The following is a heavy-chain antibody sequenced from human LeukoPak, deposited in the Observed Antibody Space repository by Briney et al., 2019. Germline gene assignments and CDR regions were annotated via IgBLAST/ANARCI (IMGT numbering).Heavy chain of an antibody. CDR1: GFTFSTFA. D-gene: IGHD3-10*01. CDR2: INSDGSST. CDR3: ASSRSGSYYGQFDH. V-gene: IGHV3-74*01. J-gene: IGHJ5*02. Sequence: GGSLRLSCEASGFTFSTFAMIWVRQPPGKGLEWVSRINSDGSSTSYADSVKGRFTISRDNAKNTLYLQMNSLRAEDTAVYYCASSRSGSYYGQFDHWGQGTLVTVSS.